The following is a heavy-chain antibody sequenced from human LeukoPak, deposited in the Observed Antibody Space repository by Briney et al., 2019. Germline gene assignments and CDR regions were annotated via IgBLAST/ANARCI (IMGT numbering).Heavy chain of an antibody. J-gene: IGHJ4*02. D-gene: IGHD3-22*01. CDR2: IIPIFGTA. V-gene: IGHV1-69*13. CDR1: GYTFTSYD. Sequence: ASVKVSCKASGYTFTSYDISWVRQAPGQGLEWMGGIIPIFGTANYAQKFQGRVTITADESTSTAYMELSSLRSEDTAVYYCARAYYYDSSGYYYFDYWGQGTLVTVSS. CDR3: ARAYYYDSSGYYYFDY.